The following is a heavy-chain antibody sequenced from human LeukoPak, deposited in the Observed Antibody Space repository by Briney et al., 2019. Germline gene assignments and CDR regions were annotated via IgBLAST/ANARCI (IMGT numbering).Heavy chain of an antibody. J-gene: IGHJ4*02. CDR3: AKEGGIAAAGLTFNYFDY. CDR2: INPDGRTI. V-gene: IGHV3-74*03. Sequence: GGSLRLSCAASGFTFSNYWMHWVRQAPGKGPVWVSRINPDGRTITYADSVVGRITISRDNAKNTLYLQMNSLRAEDTAVYYCAKEGGIAAAGLTFNYFDYWGQGTLVTVSS. CDR1: GFTFSNYW. D-gene: IGHD6-13*01.